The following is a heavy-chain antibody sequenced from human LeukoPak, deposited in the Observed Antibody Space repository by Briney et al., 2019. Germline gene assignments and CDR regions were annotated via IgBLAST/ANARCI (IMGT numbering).Heavy chain of an antibody. CDR3: ARGTIFGVVIPLD. CDR1: GYSFTTYY. V-gene: IGHV1-18*04. J-gene: IGHJ4*02. Sequence: ASVKVSCKSSGYSFTTYYIHWVRQAPGQGLEWMGWISAYNGNTNYAQKLQGRVTMTTDTSTSTAYMELRSLRSDDTAVYYCARGTIFGVVIPLDWGQGTLVTVSS. CDR2: ISAYNGNT. D-gene: IGHD3-3*01.